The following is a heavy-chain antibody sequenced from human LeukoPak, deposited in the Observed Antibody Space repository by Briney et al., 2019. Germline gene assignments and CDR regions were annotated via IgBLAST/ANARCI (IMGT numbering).Heavy chain of an antibody. Sequence: PGGSLRLSCAASGFTFDNYGMHWVRQAPGKGLEWVAIISYDGSNKYYADSVKGRFTISRDNSKNTLYLQMNSLRAEDTAVYYCARDSVLVVVGNYFDYWGQGTLVTVSS. J-gene: IGHJ4*02. V-gene: IGHV3-30*03. CDR1: GFTFDNYG. D-gene: IGHD2-15*01. CDR2: ISYDGSNK. CDR3: ARDSVLVVVGNYFDY.